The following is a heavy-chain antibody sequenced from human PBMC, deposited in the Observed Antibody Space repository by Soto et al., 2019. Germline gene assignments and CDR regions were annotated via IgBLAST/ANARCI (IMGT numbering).Heavy chain of an antibody. D-gene: IGHD1-1*01. CDR2: IYATGTA. CDR3: VRDGTKTLRDWFDP. CDR1: GASISGFY. Sequence: TSETLSLTCTVSGASISGFYWSWIRKSAGKGLEWIGRIYATGTADYNPSLKSRVMMSVDTSKKQFSLKLRSVTAADTAVDYCVRDGTKTLRDWFDPWGQGISVTVSS. J-gene: IGHJ5*02. V-gene: IGHV4-4*07.